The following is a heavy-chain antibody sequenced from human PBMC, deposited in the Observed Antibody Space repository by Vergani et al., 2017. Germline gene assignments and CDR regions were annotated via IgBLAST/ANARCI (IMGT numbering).Heavy chain of an antibody. V-gene: IGHV4-34*01. Sequence: QVQLQQWGAGLLKPSETLSLTCAVYGGSFSGYYWSWIRQPPGKGLEWIGEINHSGSTNYNPSLKSRVIISVDTSKNQFSLKLNSVTAADTAVYYCARGLGKGEQYDYYYYMDVGGKGTTVPVS. CDR1: GGSFSGYY. D-gene: IGHD3-16*01. CDR3: ARGLGKGEQYDYYYYMDV. J-gene: IGHJ6*03. CDR2: INHSGST.